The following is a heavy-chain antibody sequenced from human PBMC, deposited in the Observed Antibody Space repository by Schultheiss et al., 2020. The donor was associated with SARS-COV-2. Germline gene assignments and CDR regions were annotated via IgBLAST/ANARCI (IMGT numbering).Heavy chain of an antibody. D-gene: IGHD2-2*01. CDR1: GFAFDDYA. V-gene: IGHV3-9*01. J-gene: IGHJ3*02. Sequence: GGSLRLSCAASGFAFDDYAMHWVRQAPGKGLEWVSGISWNSGSIGYADSVKGRFTISRDNAKNTLYLQMNSLRAEDTAVYYCAKGDGYCSSTSCSNIWGQGTMVTVSS. CDR2: ISWNSGSI. CDR3: AKGDGYCSSTSCSNI.